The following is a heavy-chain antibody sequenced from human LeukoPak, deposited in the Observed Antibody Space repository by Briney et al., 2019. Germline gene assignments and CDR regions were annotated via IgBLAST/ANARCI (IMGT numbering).Heavy chain of an antibody. CDR3: ARGLYDSSGYDAFDI. J-gene: IGHJ3*02. D-gene: IGHD3-22*01. Sequence: ASVKVSCKASGYTFTGYYMHWVRQAPGQGLEWMGWINPNSGDTNYSQKFQGRVSMTRDTSINTAYMELSRLTSDDTAVYYCARGLYDSSGYDAFDIWGQGTMVTVSS. CDR1: GYTFTGYY. CDR2: INPNSGDT. V-gene: IGHV1-2*02.